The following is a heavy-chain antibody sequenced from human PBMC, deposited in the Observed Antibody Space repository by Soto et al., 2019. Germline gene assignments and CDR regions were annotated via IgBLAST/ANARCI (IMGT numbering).Heavy chain of an antibody. CDR1: GFPFSSHA. J-gene: IGHJ4*02. V-gene: IGHV3-23*01. CDR2: ISGSGGST. CDR3: AKDLKRSSIAARPY. D-gene: IGHD6-6*01. Sequence: PGGSMILSCASSGFPFSSHAMSWVRKTTGKGLEWVSAISGSGGSTYYADSVRGRFTISRDNSKNTLYLQMNSLRAEDTAVYYCAKDLKRSSIAARPYWGQGTLVTVS.